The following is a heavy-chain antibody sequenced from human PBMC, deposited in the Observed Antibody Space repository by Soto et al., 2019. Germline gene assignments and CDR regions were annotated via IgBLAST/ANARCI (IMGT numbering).Heavy chain of an antibody. J-gene: IGHJ4*02. D-gene: IGHD4-17*01. CDR2: ISKDGGDK. Sequence: PGGSLRLSCAASGFSFSRYGIHWVRQAPGKGLEWVAVISKDGGDKEYAESVKGRCTISRENSKSTVYLQMNSLRVEDTAVYYCERGPLRAYLDYWGQGTLVTVYS. CDR1: GFSFSRYG. CDR3: ERGPLRAYLDY. V-gene: IGHV3-30*03.